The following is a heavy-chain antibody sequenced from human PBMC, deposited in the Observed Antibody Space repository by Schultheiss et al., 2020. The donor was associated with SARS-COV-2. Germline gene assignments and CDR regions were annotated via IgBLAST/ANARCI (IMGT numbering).Heavy chain of an antibody. CDR1: GYTFTSYA. V-gene: IGHV1-2*02. Sequence: ASVKVSCKASGYTFTSYAMNWVRQAPGQGLEWMGWINPNSGGTNYAQKFQGRITMARYTSISTAYIELSRLRSDDTAVYYCARDQKIQGGYSYGKGGMDVWGHGTTVTVSS. CDR2: INPNSGGT. CDR3: ARDQKIQGGYSYGKGGMDV. J-gene: IGHJ6*02. D-gene: IGHD5-18*01.